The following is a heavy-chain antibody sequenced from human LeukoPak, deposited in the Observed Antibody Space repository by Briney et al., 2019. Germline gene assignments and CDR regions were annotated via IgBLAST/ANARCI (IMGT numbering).Heavy chain of an antibody. CDR1: GFTFSSYG. J-gene: IGHJ4*02. CDR3: AKDSPDYGDFRYYIGY. D-gene: IGHD4-17*01. CDR2: ISGSGGST. Sequence: GGSLRLSCAASGFTFSSYGMSWVRQAPGKGLEWVSAISGSGGSTYYAYSVKGRFTISRDNSKNTLYLQMNRLRAEDTAVYYCAKDSPDYGDFRYYIGYWGQGTLVTVSS. V-gene: IGHV3-23*01.